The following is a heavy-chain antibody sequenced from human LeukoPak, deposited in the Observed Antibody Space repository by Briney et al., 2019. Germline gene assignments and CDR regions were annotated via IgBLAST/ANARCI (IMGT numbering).Heavy chain of an antibody. CDR1: GGSISTYY. CDR2: IYNSGST. J-gene: IGHJ4*02. CDR3: ARENSNSWYLDY. Sequence: SETLSLTCTVSGGSISTYYWSWIRQPPGKGLEWIGYIYNSGSTNYNPSLKSRVTISVDTSKNQFSLKLSSVTAADTAVYYCARENSNSWYLDYWGQGTLVTDSS. D-gene: IGHD6-13*01. V-gene: IGHV4-59*01.